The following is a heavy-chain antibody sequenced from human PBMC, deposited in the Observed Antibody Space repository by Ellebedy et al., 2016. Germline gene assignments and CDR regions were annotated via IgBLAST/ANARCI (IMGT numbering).Heavy chain of an antibody. CDR2: ISAYNGNT. Sequence: ASVKVSCXASGYTFTSYGISWVRQAPGQGLEWMGWISAYNGNTNYAQKLQGRVTMTTDTSTSTAYMELRSLRSDDTAVYYCARGLGGVAAAGRGSSMDVWGKGTTVTVSS. J-gene: IGHJ6*03. D-gene: IGHD6-13*01. V-gene: IGHV1-18*01. CDR3: ARGLGGVAAAGRGSSMDV. CDR1: GYTFTSYG.